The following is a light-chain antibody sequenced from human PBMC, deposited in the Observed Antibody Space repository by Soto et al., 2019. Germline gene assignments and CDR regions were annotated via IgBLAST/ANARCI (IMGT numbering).Light chain of an antibody. CDR2: EVV. CDR1: KSGIGVYDF. Sequence: QSVLTQPHSASGSPGQAVTISCTGTKSGIGVYDFVSWYQHHPGKAPRLILYEVVQRPSGVPDRFSGSKSGNTASLTVSGLQAADEADYFCKSYAGSNTYVFRSGTKVTVL. J-gene: IGLJ1*01. CDR3: KSYAGSNTYV. V-gene: IGLV2-8*01.